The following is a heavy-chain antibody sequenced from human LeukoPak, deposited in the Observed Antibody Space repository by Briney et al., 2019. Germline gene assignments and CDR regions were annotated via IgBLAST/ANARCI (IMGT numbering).Heavy chain of an antibody. Sequence: PGGSLTLSCAASGFTFSGSAIHWVRPASGKGLEWVGRIRSKANSYATSSAASVKGRFTISRDDSKNTAYLQMSSLKTEDTAVYYCTRDYGVLFDYWGQGTLVTVSS. CDR2: IRSKANSYAT. D-gene: IGHD4-17*01. V-gene: IGHV3-73*01. J-gene: IGHJ4*02. CDR3: TRDYGVLFDY. CDR1: GFTFSGSA.